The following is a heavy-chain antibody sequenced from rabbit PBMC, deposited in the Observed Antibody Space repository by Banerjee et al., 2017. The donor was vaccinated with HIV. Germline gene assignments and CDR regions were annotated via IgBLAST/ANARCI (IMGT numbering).Heavy chain of an antibody. Sequence: QSLEESGGDLVKPGASLTLTCTASAFSFSSSDYMCWVRQAPGKGLEWISCIAGSSSGFTFSATWAKGRFTISKTSSTTVTLQMTSLTAADTATYFCARDGAGGSYFALWGPGTLVTVS. CDR1: AFSFSSSDY. CDR3: ARDGAGGSYFAL. J-gene: IGHJ4*01. CDR2: IAGSSSGFT. V-gene: IGHV1S40*01. D-gene: IGHD8-1*01.